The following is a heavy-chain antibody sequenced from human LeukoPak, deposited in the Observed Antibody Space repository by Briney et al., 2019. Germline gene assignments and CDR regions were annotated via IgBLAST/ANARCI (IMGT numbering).Heavy chain of an antibody. D-gene: IGHD3-22*01. CDR1: GFTFSSYA. Sequence: SGGSLRLSCAASGFTFSSYAMSWVRQAPGKGLEWVSAISGSGGSTYYADSVKGRFTISRDNSKNTLYLQMNSLRAEDTAVYYCAKEGDSSGYSRYFDYWGQGTLVTVSS. CDR2: ISGSGGST. CDR3: AKEGDSSGYSRYFDY. V-gene: IGHV3-23*01. J-gene: IGHJ4*02.